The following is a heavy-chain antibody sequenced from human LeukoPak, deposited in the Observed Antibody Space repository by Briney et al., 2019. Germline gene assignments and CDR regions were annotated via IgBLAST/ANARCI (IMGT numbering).Heavy chain of an antibody. CDR2: IYYSGST. Sequence: SETLSLTCTVSGGSISSSSYYWGWIRQPPGKGLEWIGSIYYSGSTYYNPSLKSRVTISADTSKNQFSLKLSSVTAADTAVYYCARHSIVVVTAGYFDLWGRGTLVTVSS. CDR3: ARHSIVVVTAGYFDL. CDR1: GGSISSSSYY. D-gene: IGHD2-21*02. J-gene: IGHJ2*01. V-gene: IGHV4-39*01.